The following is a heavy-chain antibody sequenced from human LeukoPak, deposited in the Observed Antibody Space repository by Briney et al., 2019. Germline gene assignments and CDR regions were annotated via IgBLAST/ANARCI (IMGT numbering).Heavy chain of an antibody. J-gene: IGHJ4*02. D-gene: IGHD4-11*01. CDR3: AREWRWDNYSGYFDY. Sequence: GGSLRLSCAASGFTFDDYGMSWVRQAPGKGLEWVSGINWNGGSTGYADSVKGRFTISRDNAKNSLYLQMNSLRAEDTALYYCAREWRWDNYSGYFDYWGQGTLVTVSS. V-gene: IGHV3-20*04. CDR1: GFTFDDYG. CDR2: INWNGGST.